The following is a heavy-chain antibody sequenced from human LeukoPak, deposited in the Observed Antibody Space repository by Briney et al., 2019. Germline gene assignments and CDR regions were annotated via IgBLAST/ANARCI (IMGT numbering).Heavy chain of an antibody. CDR1: GGSISSYY. V-gene: IGHV4-59*01. Sequence: SETLSLTCTVSGGSISSYYWSWIRQPPGKGLKWIGYIYYSGSTSYSPSLRSGVTISVDTSKNQFSLKLSSVTAADTAVYYCARVGARGGNSDPWGQGTLVTVSS. CDR3: ARVGARGGNSDP. CDR2: IYYSGST. J-gene: IGHJ5*02. D-gene: IGHD3-16*01.